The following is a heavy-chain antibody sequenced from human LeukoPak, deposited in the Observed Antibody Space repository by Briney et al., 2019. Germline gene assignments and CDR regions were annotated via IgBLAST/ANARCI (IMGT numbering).Heavy chain of an antibody. V-gene: IGHV3-15*01. CDR3: TTAPIGFTMVRGLIITDF. CDR2: IKSKTDGGPT. J-gene: IGHJ4*02. D-gene: IGHD3-10*01. CDR1: GFTFSNAW. Sequence: GGSLRLSCAVSGFTFSNAWMSWVRQAPGKGLEWVGRIKSKTDGGPTDYAAPVKGRFTISRDDSKNTLYLQMNSLKTEDTAVYCTTAPIGFTMVRGLIITDFWGQGTLVTVSS.